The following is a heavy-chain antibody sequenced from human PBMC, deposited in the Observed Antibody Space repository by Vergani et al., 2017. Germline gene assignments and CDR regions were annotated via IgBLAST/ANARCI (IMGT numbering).Heavy chain of an antibody. D-gene: IGHD3-9*01. V-gene: IGHV5-51*01. CDR2: IYPGDSDT. CDR1: GYSFTSYW. CDR3: ATPQRYYDIXTGYYSPPDYGMDV. Sequence: EVQMVQSGAEVKKPGESLKISCKGSGYSFTSYWIGWVRQKPGKSLEWMGIIYPGDSDTRYSPSFQGQVTISADKSFSTAYLQWSSLKALDTAMYYCATPQRYYDIXTGYYSPPDYGMDVWGQGTTVTVSS. J-gene: IGHJ6*02.